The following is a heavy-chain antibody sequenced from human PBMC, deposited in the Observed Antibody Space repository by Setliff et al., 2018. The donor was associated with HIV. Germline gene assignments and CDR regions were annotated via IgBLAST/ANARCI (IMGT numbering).Heavy chain of an antibody. D-gene: IGHD4-17*01. V-gene: IGHV3-49*04. CDR1: GFSFGDYV. Sequence: GSLRLSCTASGFSFGDYVMNWVRQAPGKGLEWVGFIRSKANGGTTEYAASVKGRFTISRDDSKSIAYLQMNSLKTEDTAVYYCTRDDYCIEHWGQGTLVTVSS. CDR2: IRSKANGGTT. CDR3: TRDDYCIEH. J-gene: IGHJ4*02.